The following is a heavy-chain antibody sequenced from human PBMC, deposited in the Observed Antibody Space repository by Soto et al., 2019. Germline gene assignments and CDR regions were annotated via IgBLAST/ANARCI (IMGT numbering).Heavy chain of an antibody. V-gene: IGHV3-33*01. Sequence: QVQLVESGGGVVQPGMSLRLSCAASGFTFSSYGMHWVRQAPGKGLERVAVIWYDGSNKYYADSVKGLFTISRDNSKNSRYLQMNSLRAEDTAVYYCARERGVVVVAATTYYYCGMDVWGQGTTVAVSS. CDR3: ARERGVVVVAATTYYYCGMDV. CDR2: IWYDGSNK. CDR1: GFTFSSYG. J-gene: IGHJ6*02. D-gene: IGHD2-15*01.